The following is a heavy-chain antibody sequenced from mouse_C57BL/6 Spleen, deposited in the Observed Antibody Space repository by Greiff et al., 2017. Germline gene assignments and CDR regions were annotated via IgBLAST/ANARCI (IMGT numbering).Heavy chain of an antibody. CDR3: TSNWEGFAY. Sequence: EVKLMESGGGLVQPGGSMKLSCAASGFTFSDAWMDWVRQSPEKGLEWVAEIRNKANNHATYYAESVKGRFTISRDDSKSSVYLQMNSLRAEDTGIYYCTSNWEGFAYWGQGTLVTVSA. D-gene: IGHD4-1*01. J-gene: IGHJ3*01. CDR2: IRNKANNHAT. V-gene: IGHV6-6*01. CDR1: GFTFSDAW.